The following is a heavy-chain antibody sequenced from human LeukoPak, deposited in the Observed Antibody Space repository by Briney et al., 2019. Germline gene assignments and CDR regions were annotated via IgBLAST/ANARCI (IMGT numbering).Heavy chain of an antibody. CDR3: AKALLRYFDHHLYFDY. CDR1: GFTLSSYA. Sequence: GSLRLSCAASGFTLSSYAMHWVRQAPGKGLEWVAVISYDGSNKYYADSVKGRFTISRDNSKNTLYLQMNSLRAEDTAVYYCAKALLRYFDHHLYFDYWGQGTLVTVSS. J-gene: IGHJ4*02. CDR2: ISYDGSNK. D-gene: IGHD3-9*01. V-gene: IGHV3-30-3*01.